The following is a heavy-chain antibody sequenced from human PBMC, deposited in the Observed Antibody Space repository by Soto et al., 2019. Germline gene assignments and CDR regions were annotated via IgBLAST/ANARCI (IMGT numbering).Heavy chain of an antibody. J-gene: IGHJ3*02. V-gene: IGHV3-21*01. D-gene: IGHD3-22*01. CDR1: GFTFSSYS. CDR3: ARERNDSSGYYYVDAFDI. CDR2: ISSSSSYI. Sequence: GGSLRLSCAASGFTFSSYSMNWVRQAPGKGLEWVSSISSSSSYIYYADSVKGRFTISRDNAKNSLYLQMNSLRAEDTAVHYCARERNDSSGYYYVDAFDIWGQGTMVTVSS.